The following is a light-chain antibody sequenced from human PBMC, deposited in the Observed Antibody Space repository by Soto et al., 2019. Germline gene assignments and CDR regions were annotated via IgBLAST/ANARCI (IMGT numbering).Light chain of an antibody. V-gene: IGLV1-44*01. CDR3: EAWDARMNGVI. CDR2: SNN. J-gene: IGLJ2*01. CDR1: TSNIRSNT. Sequence: QSVLTQPPSASGPPGQSVTFSCSGSTSNIRSNTVNWYQQHPGTAPKLLIDSNNQRPTGVPGRFSGAKSFASASMVISVHQSEDDTDYYCEAWDARMNGVIFGGGTKLTVL.